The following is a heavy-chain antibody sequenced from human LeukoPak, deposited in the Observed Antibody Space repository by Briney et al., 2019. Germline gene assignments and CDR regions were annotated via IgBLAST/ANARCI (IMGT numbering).Heavy chain of an antibody. V-gene: IGHV3-9*03. CDR3: AKDKGDYYDSSGYFDY. CDR2: ISWNSGSI. Sequence: GRSLRLSCAASGFTFDDYAMHWVRQAPGKGLEWVSGISWNSGSIGYADSVKGRFTISRDNAKNSLYLQMNSLRAEDMALYYCAKDKGDYYDSSGYFDYWGQGTLVTVSS. J-gene: IGHJ4*02. CDR1: GFTFDDYA. D-gene: IGHD3-22*01.